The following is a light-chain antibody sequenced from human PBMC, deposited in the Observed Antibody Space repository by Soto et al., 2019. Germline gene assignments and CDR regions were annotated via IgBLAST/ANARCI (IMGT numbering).Light chain of an antibody. CDR3: RQYGRSLASA. Sequence: EIVLAQSPGTLSLSPGERATLSCRASQSVSSNLLAWYQEKPGQAPRLLIYGASTRATGIPDRFSGSGSGTDFTLAISTLEPEGFAVYYCRQYGRSLASAIGGGTKVDIK. J-gene: IGKJ4*01. CDR1: QSVSSNL. V-gene: IGKV3-20*01. CDR2: GAS.